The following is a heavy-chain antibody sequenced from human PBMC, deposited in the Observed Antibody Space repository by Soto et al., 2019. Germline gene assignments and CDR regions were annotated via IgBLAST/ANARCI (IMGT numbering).Heavy chain of an antibody. V-gene: IGHV3-74*01. Sequence: EVHLVESGGGSVQPGGSLKLSCAGSGFAFSSYWIHWVRTVPGKGLVWVSRINGDGSTTSYADSVRGRFTISRDNAKDTLYLQMNSLRAEDTALYYCARVGQGRYYFDYWGQGTLVTVSS. CDR3: ARVGQGRYYFDY. CDR2: INGDGSTT. CDR1: GFAFSSYW. J-gene: IGHJ4*02.